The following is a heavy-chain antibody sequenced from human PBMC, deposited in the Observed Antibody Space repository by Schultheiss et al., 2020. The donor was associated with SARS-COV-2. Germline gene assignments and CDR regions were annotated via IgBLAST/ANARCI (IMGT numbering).Heavy chain of an antibody. V-gene: IGHV3-NL1*01. CDR3: ARATTASTTFAD. Sequence: GGSLRLSCAASGFTFSSYAMHWVRQAPGRGLEWVSALYSGGATYYADSVKGRFSISRDISKNTVYLQMNRLRVEDTAVYYCARATTASTTFADWGQGILVTVSS. CDR1: GFTFSSYA. D-gene: IGHD4-17*01. CDR2: LYSGGAT. J-gene: IGHJ4*02.